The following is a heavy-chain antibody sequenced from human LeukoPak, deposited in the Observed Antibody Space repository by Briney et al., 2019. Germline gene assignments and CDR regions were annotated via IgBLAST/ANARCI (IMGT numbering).Heavy chain of an antibody. J-gene: IGHJ3*02. D-gene: IGHD4-17*01. Sequence: SETLSLTCAVSADSFGSHYWTWIRQPPGKGLEWIGYISYIGSTNYNPSLKSRVTISIDTSKNQFSLKLTSVTAADTAVYYCARDLVTVTKGFDIWGQGTMVSVSS. CDR1: ADSFGSHY. CDR2: ISYIGST. V-gene: IGHV4-59*11. CDR3: ARDLVTVTKGFDI.